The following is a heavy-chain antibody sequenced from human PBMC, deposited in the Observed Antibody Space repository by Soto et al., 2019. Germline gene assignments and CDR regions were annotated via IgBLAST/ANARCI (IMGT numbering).Heavy chain of an antibody. Sequence: EVQLVESGGGLVKPGGSLRLSCAASGFTFSNAWMSWVRQAPGKGLEWVGRIKSKTDGGTTDYAAPVKGRFTISRDDSKNTLYLQMNSLKTEDTAVYYCTTDRADYYDSSGYFVDWYVDLWGRGTLVTVAS. CDR3: TTDRADYYDSSGYFVDWYVDL. J-gene: IGHJ2*01. CDR2: IKSKTDGGTT. D-gene: IGHD3-22*01. CDR1: GFTFSNAW. V-gene: IGHV3-15*01.